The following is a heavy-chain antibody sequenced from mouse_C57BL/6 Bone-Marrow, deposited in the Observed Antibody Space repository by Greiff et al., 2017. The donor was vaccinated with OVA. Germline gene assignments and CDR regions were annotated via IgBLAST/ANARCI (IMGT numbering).Heavy chain of an antibody. D-gene: IGHD2-3*01. V-gene: IGHV1-64*01. CDR3: ARCRWLLRHAMDD. CDR2: IHPNSGST. Sequence: QVQLQQPGAELVKPGASVKLSCKASGYTFTSYWMHWVKQRPGQGLEWIGMIHPNSGSTNYNEKFKSKATLTVDKSSSTAYMQLSSLTSEDSAVYYCARCRWLLRHAMDDWGQGTSVTVSS. J-gene: IGHJ4*01. CDR1: GYTFTSYW.